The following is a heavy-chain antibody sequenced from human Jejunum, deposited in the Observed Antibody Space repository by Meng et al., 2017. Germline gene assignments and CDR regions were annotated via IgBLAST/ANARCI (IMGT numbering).Heavy chain of an antibody. J-gene: IGHJ1*01. CDR3: GRERRGFYIQH. CDR2: ISYDGNDQ. D-gene: IGHD3-3*01. CDR1: GFTFSEYA. V-gene: IGHV3-30*01. Sequence: GGSLRLSCVASGFTFSEYAMHWVRQAPGKGLEWVALISYDGNDQYYADSVQGRFTISKDMSKNILYLQMNNLSADDTAVYYCGRERRGFYIQHWGQGTLVTVSS.